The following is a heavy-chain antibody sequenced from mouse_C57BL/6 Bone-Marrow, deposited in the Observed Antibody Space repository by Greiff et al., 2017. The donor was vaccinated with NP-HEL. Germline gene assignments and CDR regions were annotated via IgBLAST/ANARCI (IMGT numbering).Heavy chain of an antibody. CDR2: IDPEDGDT. CDR1: GFNIKDYY. D-gene: IGHD2-4*01. CDR3: TTEDYPYYYAMDY. V-gene: IGHV14-1*01. J-gene: IGHJ4*01. Sequence: VQLQQSGAELVRPGASVKLSCTASGFNIKDYYMHWVKQRPEQGLEWIGRIDPEDGDTEYAPKFQGKATMTADTSSNTAYLQLSSLTSEDTAVYYCTTEDYPYYYAMDYRGQGTSVTVSS.